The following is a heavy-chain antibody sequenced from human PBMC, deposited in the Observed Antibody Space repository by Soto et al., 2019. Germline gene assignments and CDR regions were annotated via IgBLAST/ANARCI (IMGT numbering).Heavy chain of an antibody. CDR1: GFRFGDYA. J-gene: IGHJ6*02. CDR2: ISYDGRHT. D-gene: IGHD3-3*01. Sequence: QVLLVESGGGVVQSGRSLRLSCVTSGFRFGDYAMHWVRQAPGKGLEWVAVISYDGRHTYYADSVKGRFTISRDNSRNTLSLQMNSLRDDTAVYYCARDRVWSRMRVYGMDVWGRGTTVTVSS. V-gene: IGHV3-30*03. CDR3: ARDRVWSRMRVYGMDV.